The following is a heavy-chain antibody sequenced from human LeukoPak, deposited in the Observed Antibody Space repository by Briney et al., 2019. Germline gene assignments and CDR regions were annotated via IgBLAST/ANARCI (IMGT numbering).Heavy chain of an antibody. D-gene: IGHD2-8*01. CDR2: IKHRGRT. J-gene: IGHJ4*02. CDR3: ARAPLYCSSGVCLDYFDY. Sequence: SETLSITCAVYGGSFSGYYWSWIRQQPGRGLEWIGEIKHRGRTNYNPSLKSRVTISVNTSKKQFSQKLMSVTAADTAVYYCARAPLYCSSGVCLDYFDYWGQGTLVTVSS. V-gene: IGHV4-34*01. CDR1: GGSFSGYY.